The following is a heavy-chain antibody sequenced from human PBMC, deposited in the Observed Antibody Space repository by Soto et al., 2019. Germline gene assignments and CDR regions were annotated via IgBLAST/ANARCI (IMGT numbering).Heavy chain of an antibody. CDR1: GYTFISYW. V-gene: IGHV5-51*01. D-gene: IGHD2-15*01. CDR3: ARIIGYCRNNDCSWTFDV. J-gene: IGHJ3*01. Sequence: GESLKISCQVFGYTFISYWVAWVRQLPGKGLEWMGTFYPGDSTSTYSPSFQGQVTISVDTSITTAYLQLNSLKASDTAMYYCARIIGYCRNNDCSWTFDVWGQGTMVTVSS. CDR2: FYPGDSTS.